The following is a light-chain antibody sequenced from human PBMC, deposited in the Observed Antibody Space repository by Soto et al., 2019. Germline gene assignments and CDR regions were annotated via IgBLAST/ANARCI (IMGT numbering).Light chain of an antibody. V-gene: IGKV3-20*01. CDR1: QSVSSNY. CDR3: QQYGSSPT. CDR2: GAS. Sequence: ETVLTQSPGTLSLSPGERATLSCRTSQSVSSNYLAWYQQKPGQAPRLLIYGASSRAVGLPDRFSGSGSGTDFTLTISRLEPEDFVVYYCQQYGSSPTFGQGTKLEIK. J-gene: IGKJ2*01.